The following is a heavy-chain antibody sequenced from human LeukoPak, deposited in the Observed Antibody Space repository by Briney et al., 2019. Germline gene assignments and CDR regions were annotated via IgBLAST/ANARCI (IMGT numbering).Heavy chain of an antibody. J-gene: IGHJ4*02. CDR3: ARPLRYSDFDSQLDY. Sequence: ASVKVSCKASGYTFTSYYMHWVRQAPGQGLEWMGIINPSGGSTSYAQKFQGRVTMTRDMSTSTVYMELSSLRSEDTAVYYCARPLRYSDFDSQLDYRGQGTLVTVSS. D-gene: IGHD3-9*01. CDR1: GYTFTSYY. V-gene: IGHV1-46*01. CDR2: INPSGGST.